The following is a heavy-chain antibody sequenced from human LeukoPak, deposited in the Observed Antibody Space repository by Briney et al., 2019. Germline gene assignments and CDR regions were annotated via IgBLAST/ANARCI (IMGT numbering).Heavy chain of an antibody. Sequence: PGGSLRLSCTASGLTFDDYAMSWSRQAPGKGLEWISFIRSNAYDGTTEYAASVKGRFTISRDDSKNIVYLHMNSLRVEDTAVYYCTKDGEDGTYYDYWGQGTLVTVSS. D-gene: IGHD1-26*01. J-gene: IGHJ4*02. CDR3: TKDGEDGTYYDY. CDR2: IRSNAYDGTT. CDR1: GLTFDDYA. V-gene: IGHV3-49*03.